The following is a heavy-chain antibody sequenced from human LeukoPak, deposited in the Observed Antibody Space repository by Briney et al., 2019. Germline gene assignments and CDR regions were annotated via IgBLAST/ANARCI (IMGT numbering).Heavy chain of an antibody. D-gene: IGHD3-22*01. V-gene: IGHV4-31*11. Sequence: PSETLSLTCAVYGGSFSGYYWSWIRQHPGKGLEWIGYIYYSGSTYYNPSLKSRVTISVDTSKNQFSLKLSSVTAADTAVYYCARDLYYYDSSGYCDAFDIWGQGTMVTVSS. CDR2: IYYSGST. CDR3: ARDLYYYDSSGYCDAFDI. J-gene: IGHJ3*02. CDR1: GGSFSGYY.